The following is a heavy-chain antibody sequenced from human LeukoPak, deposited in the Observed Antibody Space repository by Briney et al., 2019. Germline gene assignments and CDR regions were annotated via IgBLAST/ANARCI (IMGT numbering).Heavy chain of an antibody. CDR3: ASQGDSSGYSDAFDI. V-gene: IGHV4-30-2*01. J-gene: IGHJ3*02. Sequence: PSQTLSLTCTVSGGSIRSGDYYWSWIRQPPGKGLEWIGYIYHSGSTYYNPSLKSRVTISVDTSKNRFSLKLSSVTAADTAVYYCASQGDSSGYSDAFDIWGQGTMVTVSS. CDR2: IYHSGST. CDR1: GGSIRSGDYY. D-gene: IGHD3-22*01.